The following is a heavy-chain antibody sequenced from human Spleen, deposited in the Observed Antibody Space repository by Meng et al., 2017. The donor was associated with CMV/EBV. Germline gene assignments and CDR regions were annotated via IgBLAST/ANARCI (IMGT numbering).Heavy chain of an antibody. CDR2: INPNSGGT. J-gene: IGHJ4*02. V-gene: IGHV1-2*02. CDR3: ARDYSTTAFDY. Sequence: QAQVVRSGAEVKKPGASVKVPCKASGYTFTSYGISWVRQAPGQGLEWMGWINPNSGGTNYAQKFQGRVTMTRDTSISTAYMELSRLRSDDTAVYYCARDYSTTAFDYWGQGTLVTVSS. CDR1: GYTFTSYG. D-gene: IGHD4-11*01.